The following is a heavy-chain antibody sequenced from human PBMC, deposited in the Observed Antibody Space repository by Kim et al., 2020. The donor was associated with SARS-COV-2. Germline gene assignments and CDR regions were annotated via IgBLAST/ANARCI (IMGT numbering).Heavy chain of an antibody. CDR1: GYIFTGFD. CDR3: ARGHVDMVVMELYYYMDV. J-gene: IGHJ6*03. V-gene: IGHV1-2*02. D-gene: IGHD3-22*01. Sequence: ASVKVSCKASGYIFTGFDIHWVRQAPGQGLEWMGWINPNGGSTSYAQKFQGRVTMTSDTSVSTAYMELSSLRSDDTALYYCARGHVDMVVMELYYYMDVW. CDR2: INPNGGST.